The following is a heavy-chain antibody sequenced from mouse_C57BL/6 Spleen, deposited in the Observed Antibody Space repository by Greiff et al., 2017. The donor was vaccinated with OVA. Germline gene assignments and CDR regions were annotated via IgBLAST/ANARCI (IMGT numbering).Heavy chain of an antibody. V-gene: IGHV1-77*01. J-gene: IGHJ4*01. CDR1: GYTFTDYY. CDR2: IGPGSGST. Sequence: QVQLQQSGAELVKPGASVKISCKASGYTFTDYYINWVKQRPGQGLEWIGKIGPGSGSTYYNEKFKGKATLTADKSSSTAYMQLSSLTSEDSAVYFCARSPSYYSNYVYAMDYWGQGTSVTVSS. D-gene: IGHD2-5*01. CDR3: ARSPSYYSNYVYAMDY.